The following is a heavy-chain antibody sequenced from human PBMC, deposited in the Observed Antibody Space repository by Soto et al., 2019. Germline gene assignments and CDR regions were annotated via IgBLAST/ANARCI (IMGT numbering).Heavy chain of an antibody. D-gene: IGHD2-21*01. CDR1: GFTINSYG. CDR2: ISYDGTKK. Sequence: VQLVESGGGVVQPGRSLRLSCAASGFTINSYGMHWVRQSPGKGLEWVAVISYDGTKKDYVDSVKGRFTISRDISKNTVYLQMNRLRPEDTAVYYGAIFIVIQPAATCPWGQGTLVTVSS. J-gene: IGHJ5*02. V-gene: IGHV3-30*03. CDR3: AIFIVIQPAATCP.